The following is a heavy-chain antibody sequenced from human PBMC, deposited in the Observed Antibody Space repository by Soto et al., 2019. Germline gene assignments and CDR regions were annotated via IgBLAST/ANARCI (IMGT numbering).Heavy chain of an antibody. CDR1: GFTFINYV. Sequence: EVQLLESGGGLVQPGGSLRLSCVGSGFTFINYVMNWVRQTPGKGLEWVSTISGGGDRAFDADTVKGRFTISRDNSKNTVNLQMNSLRADDTAVYYCARKVLGSTSRPDWWYFDLWGRGTLVTVSS. J-gene: IGHJ2*01. V-gene: IGHV3-23*01. CDR2: ISGGGDRA. CDR3: ARKVLGSTSRPDWWYFDL. D-gene: IGHD2-2*01.